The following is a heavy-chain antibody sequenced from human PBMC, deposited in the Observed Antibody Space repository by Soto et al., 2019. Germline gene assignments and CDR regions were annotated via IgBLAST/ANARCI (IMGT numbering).Heavy chain of an antibody. V-gene: IGHV1-2*02. D-gene: IGHD2-2*01. CDR2: INPNSGGT. J-gene: IGHJ6*02. CDR3: ARDGSLGYCSSTSCYYYYYYGMDV. CDR1: GYTFTGYY. Sequence: ASLKVSCKASGYTFTGYYMHWVRQAPGQGLEWMGWINPNSGGTNYAQKFQGRVTMTRDTSISTAYMELSRLRSDDTAVYYCARDGSLGYCSSTSCYYYYYYGMDVWGQGTTVTVSS.